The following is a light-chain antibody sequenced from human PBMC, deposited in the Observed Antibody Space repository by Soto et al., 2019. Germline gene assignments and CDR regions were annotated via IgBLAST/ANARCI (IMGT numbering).Light chain of an antibody. V-gene: IGKV3-15*01. Sequence: EIVLTQSPATLSVSPGERATLSCSASQTVSRNLAWYQQKPGQAPRLLFHGASTRATGVPARFSGSASGTEFTLTVSSLQSEDFAVYFCQQSNNWPWTFGQGTKVEIK. J-gene: IGKJ1*01. CDR1: QTVSRN. CDR3: QQSNNWPWT. CDR2: GAS.